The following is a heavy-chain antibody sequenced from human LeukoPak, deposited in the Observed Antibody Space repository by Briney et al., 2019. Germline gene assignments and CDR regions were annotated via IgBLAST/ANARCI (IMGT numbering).Heavy chain of an antibody. V-gene: IGHV4-59*01. D-gene: IGHD6-6*01. CDR3: ARGSNWLDL. CDR1: GDSISNYY. J-gene: IGHJ5*02. Sequence: SETLSLTCTVPGDSISNYYWSWIRQPPGKGLEWIGYIYYSGSTNYNPTLKSRVTISKDMSKKQVSLKLKSVTAADTAVYYCARGSNWLDLWGQGILVTVSS. CDR2: IYYSGST.